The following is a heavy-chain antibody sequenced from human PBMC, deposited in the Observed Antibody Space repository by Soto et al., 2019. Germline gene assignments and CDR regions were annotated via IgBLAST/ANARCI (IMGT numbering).Heavy chain of an antibody. CDR1: GYTFTGYY. CDR2: INPNSGGT. J-gene: IGHJ6*02. D-gene: IGHD2-15*01. CDR3: ASGGLVGRGYCSGGSCYASYGMDV. Sequence: ASVKVSCKASGYTFTGYYMHWVRQAPGQGLEWMGWINPNSGGTNYAQKFQGWVTMTRDTSISTAYMELSRLRSDDTAVYYCASGGLVGRGYCSGGSCYASYGMDVWGQGTTVTVSS. V-gene: IGHV1-2*04.